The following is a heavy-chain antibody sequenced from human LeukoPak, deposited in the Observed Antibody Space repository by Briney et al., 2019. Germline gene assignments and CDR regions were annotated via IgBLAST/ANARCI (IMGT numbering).Heavy chain of an antibody. CDR2: VIPLFNTP. J-gene: IGHJ5*02. V-gene: IGHV1-69*13. CDR3: ARDDENILATIS. Sequence: SVKVSCKTSGGGFTTSAFSWVRQAPGQGLEWLGGVIPLFNTPNYAPKLQGRVTLTADESTTTVYMELNSLRSDDTAVYYCARDDENILATISWGQGTLVSGPS. D-gene: IGHD2/OR15-2a*01. CDR1: GGGFTTSA.